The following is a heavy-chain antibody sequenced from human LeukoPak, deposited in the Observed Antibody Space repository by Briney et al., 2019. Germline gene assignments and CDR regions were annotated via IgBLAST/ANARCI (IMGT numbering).Heavy chain of an antibody. J-gene: IGHJ4*02. V-gene: IGHV3-23*01. Sequence: GGPLRLSCAASGCTFSSYAMSWVRQAPGKGLEWVSPLIGSGSSTYYADSVKGRFTISRDNSKNTLFLQMNSLRAEDTAVYYCAKDSSADDSSGYSYYFDYWGQGTLVTVSS. D-gene: IGHD3-22*01. CDR2: LIGSGSST. CDR1: GCTFSSYA. CDR3: AKDSSADDSSGYSYYFDY.